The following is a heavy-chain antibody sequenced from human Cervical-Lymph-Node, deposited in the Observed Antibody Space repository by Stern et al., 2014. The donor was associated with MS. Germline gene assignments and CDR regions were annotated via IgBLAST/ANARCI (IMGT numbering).Heavy chain of an antibody. CDR1: GGSISSYS. Sequence: QVQLQESGPGLVKPSETLSLTCTVSGGSISSYSWSWIRQPPGKGLEWIGYIDYSGSTNYNPSLKSRVTISVDTSKNQFSLKLSSVTAADTAVYYCARGYGGNPIDYWGQGTLVTVSS. CDR3: ARGYGGNPIDY. CDR2: IDYSGST. J-gene: IGHJ4*02. V-gene: IGHV4-59*01. D-gene: IGHD4-23*01.